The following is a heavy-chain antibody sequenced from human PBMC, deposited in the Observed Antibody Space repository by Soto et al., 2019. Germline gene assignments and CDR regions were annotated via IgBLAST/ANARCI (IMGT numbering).Heavy chain of an antibody. Sequence: TLSLTCTVSGGSISSGGYYWSWIRQHPGKGLEWIGYIYYSGSTYYNPSLKSRVTISVDTSKNQFSLKLSSVTAADTAVYYCARQGYSYGHYYFDYWGQGTLVTVSS. CDR3: ARQGYSYGHYYFDY. V-gene: IGHV4-31*03. D-gene: IGHD5-18*01. CDR1: GGSISSGGYY. CDR2: IYYSGST. J-gene: IGHJ4*02.